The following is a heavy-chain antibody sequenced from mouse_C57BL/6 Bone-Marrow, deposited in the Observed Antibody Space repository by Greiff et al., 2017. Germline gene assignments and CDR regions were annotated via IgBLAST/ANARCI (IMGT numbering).Heavy chain of an antibody. Sequence: QVQLQQSGAELVRPGTSVKMSCKASGYTFTNYWIGWAKQRPGHGLEWIGDIYPGGGYTNYNEKFKGKATLTADKSSSTAYMQFSSLTSEDSAIYYCARYGNGYDEVWFAYWGQGTLVTVSA. J-gene: IGHJ3*01. V-gene: IGHV1-63*01. CDR1: GYTFTNYW. CDR3: ARYGNGYDEVWFAY. CDR2: IYPGGGYT. D-gene: IGHD2-2*01.